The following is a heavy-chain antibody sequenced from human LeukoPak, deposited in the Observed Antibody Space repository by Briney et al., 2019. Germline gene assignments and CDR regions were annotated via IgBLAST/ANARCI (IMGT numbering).Heavy chain of an antibody. CDR1: GYTFTSYG. CDR2: IIPIFGTA. CDR3: ATKGSYYYYYGMDV. J-gene: IGHJ6*02. D-gene: IGHD6-6*01. V-gene: IGHV1-69*13. Sequence: SVKVSCKASGYTFTSYGISWVRQAPGQGLEWMGGIIPIFGTANYAQKFQGRVTITADESTSTAYMELSSLRSEDTAVYYCATKGSYYYYYGMDVWGQGTTVTVSS.